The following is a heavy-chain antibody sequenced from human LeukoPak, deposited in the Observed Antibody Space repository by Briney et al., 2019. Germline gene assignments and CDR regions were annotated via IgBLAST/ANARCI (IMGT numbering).Heavy chain of an antibody. CDR1: GVSISDDY. V-gene: IGHV4-59*01. CDR3: ARGAGWYNY. D-gene: IGHD6-19*01. J-gene: IGHJ4*02. Sequence: SETLSLTCTVSGVSISDDYWSWLRQPPGEGLEWIAYIHYSGTTNYNPSLKSQVTISIDTSKKQFSLKVSSVTAADTAVYYCARGAGWYNYWGQGTLVTVSS. CDR2: IHYSGTT.